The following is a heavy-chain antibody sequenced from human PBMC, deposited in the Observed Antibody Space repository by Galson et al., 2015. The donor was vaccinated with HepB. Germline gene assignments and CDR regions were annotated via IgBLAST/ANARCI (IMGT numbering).Heavy chain of an antibody. CDR3: ARHSSGLSVTGTPNWFDP. CDR1: RSFRSYA. J-gene: IGHJ5*02. V-gene: IGHV3-23*01. Sequence: SLRLSCAASRSFRSYAMSWARQAPGKGLEWVSAISGGGYETFYADSVKGRFTISRDEANNILSLQMNRLRVEDTAIYYCARHSSGLSVTGTPNWFDPWGQGTLVTVSS. D-gene: IGHD6-19*01. CDR2: ISGGGYET.